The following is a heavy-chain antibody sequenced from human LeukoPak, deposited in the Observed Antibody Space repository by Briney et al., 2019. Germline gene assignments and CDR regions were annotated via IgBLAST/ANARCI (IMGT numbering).Heavy chain of an antibody. CDR1: GFTFSSYS. Sequence: GGSLRLSCAASGFTFSSYSMNWVRQAPGKGLEWVSSISSSSSFIYSTDSVKGRFTISRDNAKNSLYLQMNSLRAEDTAVYYCAELGITMIGGVWGKGTTVTISS. V-gene: IGHV3-21*06. D-gene: IGHD3-10*02. J-gene: IGHJ6*04. CDR2: ISSSSSFI. CDR3: AELGITMIGGV.